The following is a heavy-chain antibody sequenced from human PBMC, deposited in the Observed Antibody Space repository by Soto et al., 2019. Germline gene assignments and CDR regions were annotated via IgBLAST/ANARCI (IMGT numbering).Heavy chain of an antibody. CDR3: ARADYDYGHYYFDY. CDR1: GYTFTGYY. CDR2: INPNSGGT. D-gene: IGHD4-17*01. V-gene: IGHV1-2*04. J-gene: IGHJ4*02. Sequence: GASVKVSCKASGYTFTGYYMHWVRQAPGQGLEWMGWINPNSGGTNYAQKFQGWVTMTRDTSISTAYMELSRLRSDDTAVYYCARADYDYGHYYFDYWGQGTLVTVSS.